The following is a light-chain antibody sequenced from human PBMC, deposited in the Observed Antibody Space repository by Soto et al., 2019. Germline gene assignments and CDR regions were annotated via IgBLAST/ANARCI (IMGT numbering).Light chain of an antibody. CDR1: RSNIGSNS. CDR2: SDD. V-gene: IGLV1-44*01. J-gene: IGLJ2*01. CDR3: ATWDDSLNVI. Sequence: QSVLTQPPSASGTPGQRVTISCSGSRSNIGSNSVNWYQQLPGTAPKLLIYSDDQRPSGVPDRFSGSSSGTSASLAISGLQSEDEADYYCATWDDSLNVIFGGGTQLTVL.